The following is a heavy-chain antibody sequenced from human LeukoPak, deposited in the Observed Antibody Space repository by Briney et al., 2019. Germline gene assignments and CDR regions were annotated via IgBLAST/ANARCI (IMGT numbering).Heavy chain of an antibody. Sequence: ASVTVSFTSSGYTFTIYDINWVRLAPGQGLGWMGWMNPNSGNTGYAQKFQGRVTMTRNTSISTAYMELSSLRSEDTAVYYCARGIYGSSTSCYSGFDYWGQGTLVSVSS. CDR1: GYTFTIYD. V-gene: IGHV1-8*01. CDR3: ARGIYGSSTSCYSGFDY. J-gene: IGHJ4*02. CDR2: MNPNSGNT. D-gene: IGHD2-2*02.